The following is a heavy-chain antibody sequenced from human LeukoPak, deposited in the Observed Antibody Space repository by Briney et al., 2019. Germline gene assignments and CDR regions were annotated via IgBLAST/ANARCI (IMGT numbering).Heavy chain of an antibody. D-gene: IGHD3-22*01. CDR2: ITGGGDNT. CDR3: ARGRFNYDSTGYSSFYY. V-gene: IGHV3-23*01. Sequence: GGSLRLSCTASGFTFRFYAMTWVRQAPGKGLEWVSAITGGGDNTYYADSVKGRFSISRDNSKNTLYQQMNSLRAEDTAVYYCARGRFNYDSTGYSSFYYWGQGTLVTVSS. CDR1: GFTFRFYA. J-gene: IGHJ4*02.